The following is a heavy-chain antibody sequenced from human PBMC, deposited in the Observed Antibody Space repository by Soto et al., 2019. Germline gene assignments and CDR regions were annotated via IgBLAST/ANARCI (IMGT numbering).Heavy chain of an antibody. CDR2: VNPIVSMS. CDR3: ASSYGSGYRAFDY. Sequence: QVQLVQSGAEVKRPGSSVKVSCKASGDTFNFYSINWVRQAPGLGLEWMGRVNPIVSMSNYAQKFQGRVPMTADKSTSTADMELSSLRSEDTAIYYCASSYGSGYRAFDYWGQGALVTVSS. J-gene: IGHJ4*02. V-gene: IGHV1-69*02. CDR1: GDTFNFYS. D-gene: IGHD3-10*01.